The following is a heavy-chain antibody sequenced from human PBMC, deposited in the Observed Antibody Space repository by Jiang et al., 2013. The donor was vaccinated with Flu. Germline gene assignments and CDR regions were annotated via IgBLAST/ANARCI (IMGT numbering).Heavy chain of an antibody. J-gene: IGHJ2*01. Sequence: GPGLVKPSETLSLTCTVFGGSISSRDYYWGWIRQPPGKGLEWFGNIYYSGTTYYNPSLQSRVAISVDTSKNQFSLKLNSVTAADTAVYYCARSPCSAGSCSYWYFDLWGRGTLLTVSS. CDR1: GGSISSRDYY. CDR2: IYYSGTT. CDR3: ARSPCSAGSCSYWYFDL. D-gene: IGHD2-15*01. V-gene: IGHV4-39*01.